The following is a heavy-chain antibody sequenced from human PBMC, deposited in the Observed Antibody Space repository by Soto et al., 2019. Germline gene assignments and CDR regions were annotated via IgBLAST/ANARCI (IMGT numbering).Heavy chain of an antibody. J-gene: IGHJ4*02. Sequence: GGSLRLSCAASGFPFSSYGMHWVRQAPGKGLEWVAVISYDGSNKYYADSVKGRFTISRDNSKNTLYLQMNSLRAEDTAVYYCAKDRGYSGYGAFDYWGQGTLVTAPQ. CDR2: ISYDGSNK. CDR1: GFPFSSYG. CDR3: AKDRGYSGYGAFDY. V-gene: IGHV3-30*18. D-gene: IGHD5-12*01.